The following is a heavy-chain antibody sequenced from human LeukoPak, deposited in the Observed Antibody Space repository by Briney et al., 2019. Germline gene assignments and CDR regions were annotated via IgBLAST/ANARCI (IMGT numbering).Heavy chain of an antibody. D-gene: IGHD2-2*01. CDR1: GYSFTSYW. CDR2: IYPGGSDT. CDR3: ARHPRYCSSTSCYGRPYFDY. Sequence: GESLKISCKGSGYSFTSYWIGWVRQMPGKGLEWMGIIYPGGSDTRYSPSFQGQVTISADKSISTAYLQWSSLKASDTAMYYCARHPRYCSSTSCYGRPYFDYWGQGTLVTVSS. V-gene: IGHV5-51*01. J-gene: IGHJ4*02.